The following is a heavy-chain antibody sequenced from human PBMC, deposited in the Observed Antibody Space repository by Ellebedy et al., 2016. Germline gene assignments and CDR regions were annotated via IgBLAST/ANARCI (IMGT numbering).Heavy chain of an antibody. CDR1: GGSIRSYY. CDR2: IHTSGST. Sequence: GSLRLSXTVSGGSIRSYYWSWVRQPAGKGLEWIGRIHTSGSTNYNPALKSRVTMSADTSKNQFSLTLRSVTDADTAVYYCARDSRDSSGYLDYFDYWGQGTLVTVSS. V-gene: IGHV4-4*07. D-gene: IGHD3-22*01. CDR3: ARDSRDSSGYLDYFDY. J-gene: IGHJ4*02.